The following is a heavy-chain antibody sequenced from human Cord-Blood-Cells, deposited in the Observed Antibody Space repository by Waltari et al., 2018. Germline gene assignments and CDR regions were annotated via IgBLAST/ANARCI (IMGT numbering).Heavy chain of an antibody. J-gene: IGHJ3*02. CDR2: ISYDGSNK. CDR3: ARSHGYNDAFDI. D-gene: IGHD5-12*01. V-gene: IGHV3-30*04. CDR1: GFTFSSYA. Sequence: QVQLVESGGGVVQPGRSLRLSCAASGFTFSSYAMHWVRQAQGKGLAVVAVISYDGSNKYYANSVKSRFTISRDKSKNTLYLQMNSLRAEDTAVYYCARSHGYNDAFDIWGQGTMVTVSS.